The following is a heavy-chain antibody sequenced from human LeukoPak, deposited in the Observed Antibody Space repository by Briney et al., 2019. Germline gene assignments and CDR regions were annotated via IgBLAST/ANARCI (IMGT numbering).Heavy chain of an antibody. V-gene: IGHV4-30-4*01. CDR3: ARAPEDTWFGELFTFDY. CDR2: IYYSGST. CDR1: GGSISSGDYY. Sequence: PSETLSLTCTVPGGSISSGDYYWSWIRQPPGKGLEWIGYIYYSGSTYYNPSLKSRVTISVDTSKNQFSLKLSSVTAADTAVYYCARAPEDTWFGELFTFDYWGQGTLVTVSS. J-gene: IGHJ4*02. D-gene: IGHD3-10*01.